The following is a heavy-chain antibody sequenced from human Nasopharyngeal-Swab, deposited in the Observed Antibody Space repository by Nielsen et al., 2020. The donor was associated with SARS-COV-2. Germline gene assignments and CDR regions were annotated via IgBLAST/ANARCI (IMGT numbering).Heavy chain of an antibody. CDR2: ISYDGSNK. CDR1: GFSFRSYG. V-gene: IGHV3-30*18. Sequence: GESLKISCAASGFSFRSYGMHWVRQAPGKGLAWVAVISYDGSNKDYADSVKGRFTISRDNSKNTLYLQTNSLRADDTAVYYCAKGGPPGSIAAALGYYYGMDVWGQGTTVTVSS. D-gene: IGHD6-13*01. CDR3: AKGGPPGSIAAALGYYYGMDV. J-gene: IGHJ6*02.